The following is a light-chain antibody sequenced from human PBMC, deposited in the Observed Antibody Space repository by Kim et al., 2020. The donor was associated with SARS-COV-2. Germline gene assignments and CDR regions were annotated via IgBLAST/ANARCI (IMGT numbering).Light chain of an antibody. CDR3: QQFNEWPRT. CDR1: QSVSTN. Sequence: EIVMTQSPATLSVFPGERATLSCRASQSVSTNIAWYQQKLGQPPRLLIYRASTRATDIPGRFSGSGSGTEFTLTISSLQSEDFAVYYCQQFNEWPRTFGQGTKLEIK. CDR2: RAS. V-gene: IGKV3-15*01. J-gene: IGKJ2*01.